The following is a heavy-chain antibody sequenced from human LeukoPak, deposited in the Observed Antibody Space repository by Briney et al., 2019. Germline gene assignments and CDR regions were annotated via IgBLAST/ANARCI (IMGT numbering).Heavy chain of an antibody. J-gene: IGHJ3*02. V-gene: IGHV3-48*03. CDR2: ISSSGSTI. Sequence: GGSLRLSCAASGFTFSSYEMDWVRQAPGKGLEWVSYISSSGSTIYYADSVKGRSTISRDNAKNSLYLQMNSLRAEDTAVYYCARQTTNDAFDIWGQGTMVTVSS. CDR3: ARQTTNDAFDI. CDR1: GFTFSSYE. D-gene: IGHD1-26*01.